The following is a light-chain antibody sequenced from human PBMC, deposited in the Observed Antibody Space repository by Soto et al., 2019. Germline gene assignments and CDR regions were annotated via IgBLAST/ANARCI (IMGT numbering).Light chain of an antibody. Sequence: QAVVTQEPSLTVSPGGTVTLTCGASTGTVTTSHFPYWFQQKPGQAPRTLIYDTTNKHSWTPARFSGSLLGGKAALTLSGAQPEDEADYHYLLSCPAARVFGGGPKLTVL. CDR3: LLSCPAARV. J-gene: IGLJ2*01. V-gene: IGLV7-46*01. CDR1: TGTVTTSHF. CDR2: DTT.